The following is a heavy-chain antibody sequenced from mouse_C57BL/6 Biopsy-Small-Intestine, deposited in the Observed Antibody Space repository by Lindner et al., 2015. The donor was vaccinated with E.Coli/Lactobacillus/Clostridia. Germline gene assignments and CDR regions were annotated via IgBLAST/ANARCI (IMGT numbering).Heavy chain of an antibody. J-gene: IGHJ4*01. CDR1: GGTFSTYA. CDR2: IFPVFGTA. Sequence: SVKVSCKASGGTFSTYAISWVRQAPGQGLQWMGGIFPVFGTANYAQKFQGRITITADLSTSTAYMELYSLRSEDTAVYYCATVLAGSSFDYWGQGTLVTVSS. V-gene: IGHV1-81*01. D-gene: IGHD6-1*01. CDR3: ATVLAGSSFDY.